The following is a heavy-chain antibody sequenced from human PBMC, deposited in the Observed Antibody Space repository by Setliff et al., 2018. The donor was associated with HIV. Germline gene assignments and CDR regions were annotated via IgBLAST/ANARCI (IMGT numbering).Heavy chain of an antibody. D-gene: IGHD6-13*01. CDR2: IIPIFGTA. CDR3: AREVYSRAGGYYYGMDV. V-gene: IGHV1-69*05. Sequence: SVKVSCKASGDTFSSYAISWVRQAPGQGLEWMGGIIPIFGTANYAQKFQGRVTITTDESTSTAYMELSSLRSEDTAVYYCAREVYSRAGGYYYGMDVWGQGTTVTAP. CDR1: GDTFSSYA. J-gene: IGHJ6*02.